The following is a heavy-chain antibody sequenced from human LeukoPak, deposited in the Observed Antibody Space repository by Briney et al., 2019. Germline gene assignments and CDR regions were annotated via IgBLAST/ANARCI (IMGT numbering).Heavy chain of an antibody. Sequence: PSETLSLTCTVSGGSISSSSYYWGWIRQPPGKGLEWIGTIYFGGSTYYNPSLKSRVTISVDTSKNQFSLKLRSVTAADTAVYYCARQLYYDSSGYYWYFDLWGRGTLVTVSS. CDR3: ARQLYYDSSGYYWYFDL. J-gene: IGHJ2*01. CDR1: GGSISSSSYY. D-gene: IGHD3-22*01. V-gene: IGHV4-39*01. CDR2: IYFGGST.